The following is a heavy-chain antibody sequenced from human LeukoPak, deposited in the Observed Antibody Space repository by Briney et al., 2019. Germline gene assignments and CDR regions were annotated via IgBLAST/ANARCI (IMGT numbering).Heavy chain of an antibody. CDR2: INSDGSST. J-gene: IGHJ4*02. CDR1: GFTFGNYW. V-gene: IGHV3-74*01. D-gene: IGHD2/OR15-2a*01. Sequence: GSLRLSCAASGFTFGNYWMHWVRQAPRKGPVWVSRINSDGSSTSYADSVQGRFTISRDNAKNTLFLQMNSLRVEDTAVYYCASTNRLDYWGQGTLVTVSS. CDR3: ASTNRLDY.